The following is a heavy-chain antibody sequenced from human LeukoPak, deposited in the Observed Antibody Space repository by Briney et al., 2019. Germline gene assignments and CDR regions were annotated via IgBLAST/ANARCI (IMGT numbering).Heavy chain of an antibody. J-gene: IGHJ4*02. D-gene: IGHD6-13*01. CDR3: ARTGFGSSSWNHYFDY. CDR2: IYYSGST. V-gene: IGHV4-39*07. CDR1: GGSISSSSYY. Sequence: PSETLSLTCTVSGGSISSSSYYWGWIRQPPGKGLEWIGSIYYSGSTYYNPSLKSRVSISVDTSKNQFSLKLSSVTAADTAVYYCARTGFGSSSWNHYFDYWGQGTLVTVSS.